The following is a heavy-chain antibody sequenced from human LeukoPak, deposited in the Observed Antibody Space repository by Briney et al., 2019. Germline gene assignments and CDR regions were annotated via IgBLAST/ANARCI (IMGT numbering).Heavy chain of an antibody. CDR2: IYYSGST. CDR3: ARGQRGAKPKNWFDP. J-gene: IGHJ5*02. D-gene: IGHD3-10*01. CDR1: GGSISSYY. Sequence: SETLSLTCTVSGGSISSYYWSWIRQPPGKGLEWIGYIYYSGSTNYNPSLKSRVTISVDTSKNQFSLKLSSVTAADTAVYYCARGQRGAKPKNWFDPWGQGTLVTVSS. V-gene: IGHV4-59*01.